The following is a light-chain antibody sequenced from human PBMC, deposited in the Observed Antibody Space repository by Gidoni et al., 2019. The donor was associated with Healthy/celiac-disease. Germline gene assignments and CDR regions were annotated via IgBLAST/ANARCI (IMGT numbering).Light chain of an antibody. CDR3: MQALQTPRT. CDR2: LGS. J-gene: IGKJ3*01. V-gene: IGKV2-28*01. CDR1: QSLLHSNGYNY. Sequence: DIVVTQSPLSLPVTPGEPASISCRSSQSLLHSNGYNYLDWYQQKPGQSPQLLIYLGSNRASGVPDRFSGSGSGADFTMKISRVEAEDVGVYYCMQALQTPRTFGPGTKVDIK.